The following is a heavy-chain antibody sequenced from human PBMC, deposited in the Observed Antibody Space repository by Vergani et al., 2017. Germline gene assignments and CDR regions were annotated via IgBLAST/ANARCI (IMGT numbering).Heavy chain of an antibody. J-gene: IGHJ4*02. CDR3: ARGPLGYCSSTSCASFDY. CDR2: ISAYNGNT. CDR1: GYTFTSYG. Sequence: QVQLVQSGAEVKKPGASVKVSCKASGYTFTSYGISWMRQAPGQGLEWMGWISAYNGNTNYAQKLQGRVTMTTDTSTSTAYMELRSLRSDDTAVYYCARGPLGYCSSTSCASFDYWGQGTLVTVSS. D-gene: IGHD2-2*01. V-gene: IGHV1-18*04.